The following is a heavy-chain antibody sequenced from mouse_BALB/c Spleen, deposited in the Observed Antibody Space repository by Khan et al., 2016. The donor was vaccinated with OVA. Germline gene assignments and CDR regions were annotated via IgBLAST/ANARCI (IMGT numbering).Heavy chain of an antibody. D-gene: IGHD2-1*01. CDR1: GYSITSGYA. Sequence: EVQLQESGPDLVKPSQSLSLTCTVTGYSITSGYAWHWIRQFPGNKLEWMAYIYFSGSINYNPSPKSRISVTRDTSKNQFFLQLNSVTSEDTATYYCTRDGNYMDYWGQGTSVTVSS. CDR2: IYFSGSI. V-gene: IGHV3-1*02. CDR3: TRDGNYMDY. J-gene: IGHJ4*01.